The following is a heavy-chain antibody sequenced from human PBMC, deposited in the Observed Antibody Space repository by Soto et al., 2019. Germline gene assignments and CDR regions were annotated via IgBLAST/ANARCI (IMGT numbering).Heavy chain of an antibody. D-gene: IGHD3-22*01. V-gene: IGHV3-11*01. CDR3: ARLDGNDYDSSGYYYYYYGMDV. J-gene: IGHJ6*02. Sequence: QVPLVESGGGLVKPGGSLRLSCAASGFTFSDYYMSWIRQAPGKGLEWVSYISSSGSTIYYADSVKGRFTISRDNAKNSLYLQRNSLRAEDTAVYYCARLDGNDYDSSGYYYYYYGMDVWGQGTTVTVSS. CDR1: GFTFSDYY. CDR2: ISSSGSTI.